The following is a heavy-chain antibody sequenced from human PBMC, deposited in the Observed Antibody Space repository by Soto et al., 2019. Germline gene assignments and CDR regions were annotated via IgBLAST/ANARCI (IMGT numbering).Heavy chain of an antibody. Sequence: VASVKVSCKASGYTFTNYAVTWVRQAPGQGLEWMGWINVYDGNTKYAQKFQGRVTMTTDTSTNTVYMELRSLTSDDTAVYYCARYGVAVTPGSAGYWGQGTLVTVSS. CDR1: GYTFTNYA. V-gene: IGHV1-18*01. CDR3: ARYGVAVTPGSAGY. CDR2: INVYDGNT. D-gene: IGHD4-4*01. J-gene: IGHJ4*02.